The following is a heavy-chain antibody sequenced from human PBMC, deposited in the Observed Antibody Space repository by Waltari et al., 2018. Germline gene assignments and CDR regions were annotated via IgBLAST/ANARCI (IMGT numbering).Heavy chain of an antibody. V-gene: IGHV4-34*01. Sequence: QGQLQQWGAGLLKPSETLSLTRAAYGGSVTGSYWRCTGQRPGKGRGRMWEINHSGSTTSNRALKIRVDISVDKSKRQFSLKLVSETAADTAVYYWASCDSSGYSVDDWGQGTLVTVSS. D-gene: IGHD3-22*01. J-gene: IGHJ4*02. CDR3: ASCDSSGYSVDD. CDR2: INHSGST. CDR1: GGSVTGSY.